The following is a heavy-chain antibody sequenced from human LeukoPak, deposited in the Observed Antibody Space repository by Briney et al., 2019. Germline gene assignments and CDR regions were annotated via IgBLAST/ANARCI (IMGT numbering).Heavy chain of an antibody. CDR3: AANSADYNTLGSSYKV. D-gene: IGHD3-10*01. J-gene: IGHJ4*02. V-gene: IGHV4-38-2*02. CDR1: NYSISRGYY. CDR2: IHHSGST. Sequence: SETLSLTRSVSNYSISRGYYWGWIRKPPGKGLEWIGSIHHSGSTYYNPSLKSRVTISVDTSKNQFSLKLNSVTAADTAVFYCAANSADYNTLGSSYKVWGQGTLVTVSS.